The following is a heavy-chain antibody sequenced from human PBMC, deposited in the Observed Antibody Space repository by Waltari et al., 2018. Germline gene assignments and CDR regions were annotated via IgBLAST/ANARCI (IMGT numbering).Heavy chain of an antibody. D-gene: IGHD5-18*01. V-gene: IGHV4-34*01. CDR3: ARGGRYSYGYFDY. Sequence: QVQLQQWGAGLLKPSETLSLTCAVYGGSFSGYYWSWIRQPPGKGLEWIGELNHSGSTNYNPSLKSRVTISVDTSKNQFSLKLSSVTAADTAVYYCARGGRYSYGYFDYWGQGTLVTVSS. CDR2: LNHSGST. CDR1: GGSFSGYY. J-gene: IGHJ4*02.